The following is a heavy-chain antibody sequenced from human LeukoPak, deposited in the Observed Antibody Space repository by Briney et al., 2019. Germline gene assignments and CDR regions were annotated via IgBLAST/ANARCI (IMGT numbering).Heavy chain of an antibody. CDR3: ARDRRVSRGFDS. CDR1: GDSVSSKRAA. Sequence: SQTLSLTCAISGDSVSSKRAAWNWIRQSPSRGLEWLGRTYFKFRWFNDYAGSVTGRITINPDTSRNQFSLQLRSVTPDDTAVYYCARDRRVSRGFDSWGQGTLVTVSS. J-gene: IGHJ4*02. V-gene: IGHV6-1*01. D-gene: IGHD3-10*01. CDR2: TYFKFRWFN.